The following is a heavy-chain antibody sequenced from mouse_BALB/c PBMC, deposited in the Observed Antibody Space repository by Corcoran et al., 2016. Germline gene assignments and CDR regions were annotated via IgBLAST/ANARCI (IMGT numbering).Heavy chain of an antibody. CDR2: IDPANGNT. J-gene: IGHJ4*01. V-gene: IGHV14-3*02. CDR1: GFNIRDTY. CDR3: ARYGYEAMDY. D-gene: IGHD1-1*02. Sequence: EDQLQQSGAELVKPGASVKLCCTASGFNIRDTYMHWVKQRPEQGLEWIGRIDPANGNTKYDPKFQGKATITADTSSNTAYLQLSSLTSEDTAVYYCARYGYEAMDYWGQGTSVTVSS.